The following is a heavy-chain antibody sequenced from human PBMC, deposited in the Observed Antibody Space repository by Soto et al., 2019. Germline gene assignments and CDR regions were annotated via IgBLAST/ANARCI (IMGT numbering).Heavy chain of an antibody. Sequence: LSLTCTVSGGSISSYYWSWIRQPPGKGLEWIGYIYYSGSTNYNPSLKSRVTISVDTSKNQFSLKLSSVTAADTAVYYCARVGGIAVAGTGTPYFDYWGQGTLVTVSS. CDR3: ARVGGIAVAGTGTPYFDY. CDR2: IYYSGST. V-gene: IGHV4-59*01. D-gene: IGHD6-19*01. CDR1: GGSISSYY. J-gene: IGHJ4*02.